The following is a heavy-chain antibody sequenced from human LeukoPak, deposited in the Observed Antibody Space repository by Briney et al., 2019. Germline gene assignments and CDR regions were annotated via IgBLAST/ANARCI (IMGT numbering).Heavy chain of an antibody. D-gene: IGHD6-13*01. Sequence: SVKVSCKASGYTFTSYGISWVRQAPGPGLEWMGWISAYNGNTNYAQKLQGRVTMTTDTSTSTAYMELRSLRSDDTAVYYCARSAYSSSWYYHYYFDYWGQGTLVTVSS. V-gene: IGHV1-18*01. CDR2: ISAYNGNT. CDR1: GYTFTSYG. J-gene: IGHJ4*02. CDR3: ARSAYSSSWYYHYYFDY.